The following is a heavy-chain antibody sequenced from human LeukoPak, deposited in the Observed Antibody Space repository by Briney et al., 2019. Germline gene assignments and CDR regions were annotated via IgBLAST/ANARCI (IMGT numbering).Heavy chain of an antibody. D-gene: IGHD3-16*02. V-gene: IGHV3-23*01. CDR2: ISGSGGST. CDR1: GFTFSSYA. J-gene: IGHJ4*02. Sequence: GGSLRLSCAASGFTFSSYAMSWVRQAQGKGLEWVSAISGSGGSTYYADSVKGRFTISRDNSKNTLYLQMNSLRAEDTAVYYCAKRGYDYVWGSYRSPFDYWGQGTLVTVSS. CDR3: AKRGYDYVWGSYRSPFDY.